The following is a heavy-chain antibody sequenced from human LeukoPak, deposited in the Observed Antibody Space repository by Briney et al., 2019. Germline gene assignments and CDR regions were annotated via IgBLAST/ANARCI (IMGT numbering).Heavy chain of an antibody. V-gene: IGHV3-9*01. CDR1: GFTFDDYA. Sequence: GGSLRLSCAASGFTFDDYAMHWVRQAPGKGLKWVSGISWNSGSIGYADSVKGRFTISRDNAKNSLYLQMNSLRAEDTALYYCAKDLAAAESGWFDPWGQGTLVTVSS. D-gene: IGHD6-13*01. CDR3: AKDLAAAESGWFDP. CDR2: ISWNSGSI. J-gene: IGHJ5*02.